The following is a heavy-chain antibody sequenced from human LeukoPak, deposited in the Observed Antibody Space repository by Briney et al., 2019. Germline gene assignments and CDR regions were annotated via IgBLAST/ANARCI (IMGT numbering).Heavy chain of an antibody. Sequence: PSETLSLTCTVSGASISTYYWSCIRQPAGKGLEWIGRIFASGSTKYNPSLKSRIAMSVDTSKNQFSRNLTSVTAADTAMYYCVQDGPLRSDYWGQGTLVTVSS. D-gene: IGHD5/OR15-5a*01. CDR1: GASISTYY. CDR3: VQDGPLRSDY. CDR2: IFASGST. V-gene: IGHV4-4*07. J-gene: IGHJ4*02.